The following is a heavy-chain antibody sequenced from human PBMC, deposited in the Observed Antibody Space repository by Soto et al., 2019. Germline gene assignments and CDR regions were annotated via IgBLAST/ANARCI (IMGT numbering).Heavy chain of an antibody. V-gene: IGHV4-39*01. D-gene: IGHD2-15*01. CDR3: GKILVGATGHTDADS. CDR1: GGSVCSNGHY. CDR2: IDNNGVT. J-gene: IGHJ4*02. Sequence: ASKTLSLTCMVSGGSVCSNGHYCFWILHPPGEGLEWIGSIDNNGVTNYNSSLTSRVTISRDTSKNQFSLRLPSVTAADTAVYYCGKILVGATGHTDADSWGPGTLVTVSS.